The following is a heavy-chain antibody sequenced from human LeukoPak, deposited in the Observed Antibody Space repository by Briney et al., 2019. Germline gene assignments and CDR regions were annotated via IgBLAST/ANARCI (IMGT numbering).Heavy chain of an antibody. V-gene: IGHV3-7*01. D-gene: IGHD6-13*01. CDR3: ARHLVPIAAAAYDAFDI. CDR1: GFTFSSYW. CDR2: IKQDGSEK. Sequence: PGGSLRLSCAASGFTFSSYWMSWVRQAPGKGLEWVANIKQDGSEKYYVDSVKGRFTISRDNAKNSLYLQMNSLRAEDTAVYYCARHLVPIAAAAYDAFDIWGQGTMVTVSS. J-gene: IGHJ3*02.